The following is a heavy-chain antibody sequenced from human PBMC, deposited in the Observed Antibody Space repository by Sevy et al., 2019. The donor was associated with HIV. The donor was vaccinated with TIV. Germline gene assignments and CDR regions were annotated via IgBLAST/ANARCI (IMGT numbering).Heavy chain of an antibody. D-gene: IGHD4-17*01. J-gene: IGHJ4*02. CDR3: ARGGNDNGGMYFDF. V-gene: IGHV4-61*01. CDR2: ASYRGFT. Sequence: SETLPLTCTVSGGSVSGVIYYWTWIRQPPGKGLEWIGYASYRGFTNYNPSLKSRVTISVDTSKNQFSLKLTSVSAADTAVYYCARGGNDNGGMYFDFWGQGTLVTVSS. CDR1: GGSVSGVIYY.